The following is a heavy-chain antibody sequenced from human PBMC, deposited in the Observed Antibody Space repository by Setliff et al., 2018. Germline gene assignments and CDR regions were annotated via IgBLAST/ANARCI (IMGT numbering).Heavy chain of an antibody. CDR1: GGSISSSNYF. D-gene: IGHD6-19*01. CDR2: ISYSGST. J-gene: IGHJ4*02. CDR3: ATDPPNSGWSFDS. V-gene: IGHV4-39*02. Sequence: PSETLSLTCTVSGGSISSSNYFWGWIRQPPGKGLEWIGSISYSGSTYYNPSLNSRVTISVDTSKKQFSLKLTSVTATDTAMYYCATDPPNSGWSFDSWGQGTLVTVSS.